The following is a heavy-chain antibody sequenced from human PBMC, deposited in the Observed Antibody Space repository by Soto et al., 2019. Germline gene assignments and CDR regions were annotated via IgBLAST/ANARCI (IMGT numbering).Heavy chain of an antibody. Sequence: SETLSLTCAVSGGSISSGGYSWSWIRQPPGKGLEWNGYIYHSGSTYYNPSLKSRVTISVDRSKNQFSLKLSSVTAADTAVYYGARSIIMMKIDVFDIGAKGTMAPV. J-gene: IGHJ3*02. CDR3: ARSIIMMKIDVFDI. CDR1: GGSISSGGYS. D-gene: IGHD3-22*01. V-gene: IGHV4-30-2*01. CDR2: IYHSGST.